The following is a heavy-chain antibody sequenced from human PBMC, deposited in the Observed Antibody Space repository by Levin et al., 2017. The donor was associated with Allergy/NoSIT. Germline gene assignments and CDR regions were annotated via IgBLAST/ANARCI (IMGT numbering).Heavy chain of an antibody. V-gene: IGHV4-34*01. CDR1: GGSFSGYY. CDR3: ARVGYSYALGAY. Sequence: SETLSLTCAVYGGSFSGYYWSWIRQPPGKGLEWIGEINHSGSTNYNPSLKSRVTISVDTSKNQFSLKLSSVTAADTAVYYCARVGYSYALGAYWGQGTLVTVSS. CDR2: INHSGST. J-gene: IGHJ4*02. D-gene: IGHD5-18*01.